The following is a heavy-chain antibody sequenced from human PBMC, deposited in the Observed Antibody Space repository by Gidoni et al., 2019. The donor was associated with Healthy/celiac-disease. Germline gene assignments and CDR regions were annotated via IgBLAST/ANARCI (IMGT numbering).Heavy chain of an antibody. CDR3: TTVVLLWFGEQPPDY. V-gene: IGHV3-15*01. D-gene: IGHD3-10*01. CDR2: IKSKTDGGTT. CDR1: GFTFSNAW. Sequence: EVQLVESGGGLVKPGGSLRLSCPASGFTFSNAWMSWVRQAPGKGLEWVGRIKSKTDGGTTDYAAPVKGRFTISRDDSKNTLYLQMNSLKTEDTAVYYCTTVVLLWFGEQPPDYWGQGTLVTVSS. J-gene: IGHJ4*02.